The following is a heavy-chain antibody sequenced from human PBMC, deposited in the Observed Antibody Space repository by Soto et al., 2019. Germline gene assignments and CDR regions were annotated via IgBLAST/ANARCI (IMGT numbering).Heavy chain of an antibody. J-gene: IGHJ6*02. D-gene: IGHD2-15*01. CDR2: ITASGART. V-gene: IGHV3-23*01. CDR1: GFTFNKYA. Sequence: PGGSLRLSCVASGFTFNKYAMTWVRQAPGKGLEWISGITASGARTFYADSVKGRFTISRDNLKNTLFLELNDLRDDDTALYYCAHDCLGGGTCQPIWDYYGTGVWGHGTTVTVS. CDR3: AHDCLGGGTCQPIWDYYGTGV.